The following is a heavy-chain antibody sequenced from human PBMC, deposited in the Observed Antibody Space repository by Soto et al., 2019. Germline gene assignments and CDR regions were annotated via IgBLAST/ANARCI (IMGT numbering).Heavy chain of an antibody. CDR3: ARGITGTIRGGIHV. V-gene: IGHV4-30-4*01. D-gene: IGHD1-20*01. Sequence: SETLSLTCIVSGGSFSSGDYYWSWIRQPPGKGLEWIGYIYYSGSAYYNPSLKSRVSISGDTSKNQFSLKLSSVTAADTAVYYCARGITGTIRGGIHVWGQVTTVTVSS. J-gene: IGHJ6*02. CDR1: GGSFSSGDYY. CDR2: IYYSGSA.